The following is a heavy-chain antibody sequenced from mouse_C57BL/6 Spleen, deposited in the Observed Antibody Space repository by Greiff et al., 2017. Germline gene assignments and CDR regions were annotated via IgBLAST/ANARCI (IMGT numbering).Heavy chain of an antibody. J-gene: IGHJ2*01. D-gene: IGHD1-1*01. CDR2: IHPNSGST. V-gene: IGHV1-64*01. CDR3: ARRDYGHYFDY. Sequence: VQLQQPGAELVKPGASVKLSCKASGYTFTSYWMHWVKQRPGQGLEWIGMIHPNSGSTNYNEKFKSKATLTVDKSSSTAYMQLSSLTSEDSAVYYCARRDYGHYFDYWGQGTTLTVSS. CDR1: GYTFTSYW.